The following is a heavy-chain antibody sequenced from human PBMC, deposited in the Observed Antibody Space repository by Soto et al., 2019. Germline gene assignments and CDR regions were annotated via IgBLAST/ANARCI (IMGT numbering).Heavy chain of an antibody. V-gene: IGHV4-34*01. J-gene: IGHJ6*02. CDR1: GGSFSGYY. D-gene: IGHD3-3*01. Sequence: SETLSLTCAVYGGSFSGYYWSWIRQPPGKGLEWIGEINHSGSTNYNPSLKSRVTISVDTSKNQFSLKLSSVTAADTAVYYCARVRYYDFWSGFGRYGMDVWGQGTTVTVSS. CDR3: ARVRYYDFWSGFGRYGMDV. CDR2: INHSGST.